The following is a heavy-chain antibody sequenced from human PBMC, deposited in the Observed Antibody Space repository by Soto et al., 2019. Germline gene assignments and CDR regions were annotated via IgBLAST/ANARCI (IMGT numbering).Heavy chain of an antibody. D-gene: IGHD3-3*01. CDR2: ISWNSGSI. Sequence: GGSLRLSCAASGFTFDDYAMHWVRQAPGKGLEWVSGISWNSGSIGYADSVKGRFTISRDNAKNSLYLQMNSLRAEGTALYYCAKSPLRVLRSGYRRLTWLDPWGQGTLVTVSS. CDR3: AKSPLRVLRSGYRRLTWLDP. J-gene: IGHJ5*02. CDR1: GFTFDDYA. V-gene: IGHV3-9*01.